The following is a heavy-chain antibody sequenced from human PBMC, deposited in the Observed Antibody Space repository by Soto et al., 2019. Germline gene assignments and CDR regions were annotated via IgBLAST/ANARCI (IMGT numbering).Heavy chain of an antibody. Sequence: PSETLSLTCTVSGGSISSSSYYWGWIRQPPGKGLEWIGSIYYSGSTYYNPSLKSRVTISVDTSKNQFSLKLSSVTAADTAVYYCAGPKYSSGWQYNWFDPWGQGTLVTVSS. D-gene: IGHD6-19*01. J-gene: IGHJ5*02. CDR3: AGPKYSSGWQYNWFDP. CDR2: IYYSGST. CDR1: GGSISSSSYY. V-gene: IGHV4-39*01.